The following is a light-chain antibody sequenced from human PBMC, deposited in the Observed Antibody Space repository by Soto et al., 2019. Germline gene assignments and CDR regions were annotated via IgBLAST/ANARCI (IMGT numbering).Light chain of an antibody. CDR2: KSS. V-gene: IGKV1-5*03. Sequence: DIQLTQSPSTLSASVGDRVTITCRASQSISGWLGWYQQKPGKAPKLLIYKSSSSESGVPSRFSGSVSGTEFTLTISSLQPEDFATYYCQQYKSYSPFTFGGGTKVDI. CDR1: QSISGW. CDR3: QQYKSYSPFT. J-gene: IGKJ4*01.